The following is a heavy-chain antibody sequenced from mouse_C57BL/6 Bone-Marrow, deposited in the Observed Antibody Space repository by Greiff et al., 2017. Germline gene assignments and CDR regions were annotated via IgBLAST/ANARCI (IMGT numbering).Heavy chain of an antibody. CDR3: ATNWDDY. CDR1: GYAFSSSW. D-gene: IGHD4-1*01. CDR2: IYPGDGDT. J-gene: IGHJ2*01. V-gene: IGHV1-82*01. Sequence: QVQLQQSGPELVKPGASVKISCKASGYAFSSSWMNWVKQRPGKGLEWIGRIYPGDGDTNYNGKFKGKATLTADNSSSTAYMQLSSLTSEDSAVYFCATNWDDYWGQGTTLTVSS.